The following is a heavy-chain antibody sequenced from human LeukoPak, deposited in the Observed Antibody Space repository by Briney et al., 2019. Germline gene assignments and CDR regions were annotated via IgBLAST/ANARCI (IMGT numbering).Heavy chain of an antibody. V-gene: IGHV1-3*01. J-gene: IGHJ4*02. D-gene: IGHD6-13*01. CDR3: ARGNGVSSSWYYFDY. CDR2: INAGNGNT. Sequence: ASVKVSCKASGYTFTSHAMHWVRQAPGQRLEWMGWINAGNGNTKYSQKFQGRVTITRDTSASTAYMELSSLRSEDTAVYYCARGNGVSSSWYYFDYWGQGTLVTVSS. CDR1: GYTFTSHA.